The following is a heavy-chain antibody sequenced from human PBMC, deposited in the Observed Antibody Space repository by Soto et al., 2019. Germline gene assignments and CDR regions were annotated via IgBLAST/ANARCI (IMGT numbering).Heavy chain of an antibody. V-gene: IGHV4-34*01. CDR1: DGSLRGHY. CDR3: ARAAVRQGATLFDF. CDR2: INHSGFT. Sequence: SETLSLTCGVSDGSLRGHYWSWIRQPPGKGLEWIAEINHSGFTNYNPSFKSRVTISRDTSTNQISLKLTSVAAADSAVYYCARAAVRQGATLFDFWGQGTLVTVSS. J-gene: IGHJ4*02. D-gene: IGHD1-26*01.